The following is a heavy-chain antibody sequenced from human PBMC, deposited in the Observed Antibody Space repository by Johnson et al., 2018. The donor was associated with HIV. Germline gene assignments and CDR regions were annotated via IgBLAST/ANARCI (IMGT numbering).Heavy chain of an antibody. CDR3: ARVAVSTAAGGVPLDI. V-gene: IGHV3-66*01. D-gene: IGHD2-2*01. CDR1: GFTVSTKY. J-gene: IGHJ3*02. CDR2: IYSGCST. Sequence: VQLVESGGGLVQPGGSQRLSCAASGFTVSTKYMTWVRQAPGKGLECVSVIYSGCSTYYADSVKGRFTISRDNSKNTLYLQMNSLRAEGTALYFCARVAVSTAAGGVPLDIWGPGTMVTVSA.